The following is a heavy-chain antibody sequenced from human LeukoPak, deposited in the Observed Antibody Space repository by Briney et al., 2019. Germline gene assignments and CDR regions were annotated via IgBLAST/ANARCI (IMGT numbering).Heavy chain of an antibody. D-gene: IGHD2-21*01. CDR1: GVSFSAYS. CDR3: ARIRCGHTDVVCYNY. Sequence: SETLSLTCAVHGVSFSAYSWSWIRQSRGRGLEWIGEIIPGGGVIYNPSLKSRATISGDTSENQFSLSLTSVTAADTAVYYCARIRCGHTDVVCYNYWGLGTLVTVSS. CDR2: IIPGGGV. J-gene: IGHJ4*02. V-gene: IGHV4-34*12.